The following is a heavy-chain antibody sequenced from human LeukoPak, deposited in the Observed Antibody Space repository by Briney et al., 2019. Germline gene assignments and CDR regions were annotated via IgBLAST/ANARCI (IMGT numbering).Heavy chain of an antibody. J-gene: IGHJ6*02. CDR2: IIPILGIA. CDR1: GGTFSSYA. D-gene: IGHD1-7*01. Sequence: SVKVSCKASGGTFSSYAISWVRQAPGQGLEWMGRIIPILGIANYAQKFQGRVTITADKSTSTAYMELSSLRSEDTAVYYCASAITGTSQYYYYGMDVWGQGTLVTVSS. CDR3: ASAITGTSQYYYYGMDV. V-gene: IGHV1-69*04.